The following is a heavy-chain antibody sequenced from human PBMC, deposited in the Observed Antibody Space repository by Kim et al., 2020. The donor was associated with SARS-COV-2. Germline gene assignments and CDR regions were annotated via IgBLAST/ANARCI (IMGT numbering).Heavy chain of an antibody. Sequence: SETLSLTCTVSGGSISSYYWSWIRQPPGKGLEWIGYIYYSGSTNYNPSLKSRVTISVDTSKNQFSLKLSSVTAADTAVYYCARQGAVTTAPSFDYWGQGTLVTVSS. CDR1: GGSISSYY. D-gene: IGHD4-17*01. V-gene: IGHV4-59*08. CDR3: ARQGAVTTAPSFDY. J-gene: IGHJ4*02. CDR2: IYYSGST.